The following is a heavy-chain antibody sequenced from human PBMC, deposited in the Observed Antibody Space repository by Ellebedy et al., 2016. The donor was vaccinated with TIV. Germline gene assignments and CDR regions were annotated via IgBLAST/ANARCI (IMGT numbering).Heavy chain of an antibody. J-gene: IGHJ4*02. CDR2: IYYNGST. V-gene: IGHV4-39*01. CDR1: GGSISSSSYY. D-gene: IGHD1-1*01. Sequence: SQTLSLTXAVSGGSISSSSYYWGWIRQPPGRGLEWIGSIYYNGSTYYSPSLNSRVTISVDTSKNQYSLRLSSVTAADTAVFYCARAVYNTNWYYFDSWGQGTLVTVSS. CDR3: ARAVYNTNWYYFDS.